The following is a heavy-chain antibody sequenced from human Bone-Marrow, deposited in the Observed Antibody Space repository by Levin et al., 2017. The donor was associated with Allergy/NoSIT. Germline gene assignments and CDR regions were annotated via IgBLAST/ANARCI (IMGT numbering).Heavy chain of an antibody. CDR2: INPNSGGT. CDR3: ARETVVVPAAIYPYYYYGMDV. Sequence: ASVKVSCKASGYTFTGYYMHWARQAPGQGLEWMGWINPNSGGTNYAQKFQGRVTMTRDTSISTAYMELSRLRSDDTAVYYCARETVVVPAAIYPYYYYGMDVWGQGTTVTVSS. CDR1: GYTFTGYY. V-gene: IGHV1-2*02. J-gene: IGHJ6*02. D-gene: IGHD2-2*01.